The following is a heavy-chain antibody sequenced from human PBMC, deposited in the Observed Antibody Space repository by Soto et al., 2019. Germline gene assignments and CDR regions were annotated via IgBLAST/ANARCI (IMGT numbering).Heavy chain of an antibody. CDR2: IDSGDGTT. CDR3: VRPYYSSSWFPFDR. V-gene: IGHV3-11*01. CDR1: GFDFGNYY. J-gene: IGHJ4*02. Sequence: GESLRLSCTGSGFDFGNYYMSWVRQVQGEGLEWVSYIDSGDGTTYYTDSVKGRFTISRDNAKTTVYLQMSSLRVEDTALYYCVRPYYSSSWFPFDRWGQGTLVTVSS. D-gene: IGHD6-13*01.